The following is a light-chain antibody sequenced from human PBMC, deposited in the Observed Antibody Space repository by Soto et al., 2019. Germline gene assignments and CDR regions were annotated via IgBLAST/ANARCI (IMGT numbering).Light chain of an antibody. J-gene: IGLJ2*01. CDR2: GVS. CDR1: SSDVGGYNY. V-gene: IGLV2-14*01. CDR3: SSYTSSSTVL. Sequence: QSALTQPASVSGPPGPSITISCTGTSSDVGGYNYVSWYQQYPDKAPKLMIYGVSNRPSGVSNRFSASKSGNTASLTISGLQAEDEADYYCSSYTSSSTVLFGGGTQLTVL.